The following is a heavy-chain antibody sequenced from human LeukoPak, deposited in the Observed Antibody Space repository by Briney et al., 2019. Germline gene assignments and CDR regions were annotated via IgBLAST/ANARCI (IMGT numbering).Heavy chain of an antibody. J-gene: IGHJ4*02. CDR1: GYTFTSFG. CDR3: VRDLGVDTTMIFFDY. D-gene: IGHD5-18*01. Sequence: ASVKVSCKASGYTFTSFGISWVRQAPGQGLEWMGWISAYNGNINYAQKPQGRVTMTTDTSTSTAYMEVRSLRSEDAAVYYCVRDLGVDTTMIFFDYWGQGSVVTVSS. V-gene: IGHV1-18*01. CDR2: ISAYNGNI.